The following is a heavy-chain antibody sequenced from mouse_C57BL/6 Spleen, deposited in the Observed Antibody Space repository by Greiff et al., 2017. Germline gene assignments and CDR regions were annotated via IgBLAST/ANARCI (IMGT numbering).Heavy chain of an antibody. J-gene: IGHJ2*01. D-gene: IGHD2-4*01. CDR2: ISDGGSYT. CDR3: AREGGYYDYDDY. V-gene: IGHV5-4*01. CDR1: GFTFSSYA. Sequence: EVQGVESGGGLVKPGGSLKLSCAASGFTFSSYALSWVRQTPEKRLEWVATISDGGSYTYYPDNVKGRFTISRDNAKNNLYLQMSHLKSEDTAMYYCAREGGYYDYDDYWGQGTTLTVSS.